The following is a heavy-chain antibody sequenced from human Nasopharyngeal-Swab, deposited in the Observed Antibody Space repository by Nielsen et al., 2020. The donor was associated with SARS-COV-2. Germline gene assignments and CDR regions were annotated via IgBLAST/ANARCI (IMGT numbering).Heavy chain of an antibody. CDR1: GFTFDSHA. D-gene: IGHD3-10*02. J-gene: IGHJ3*02. Sequence: SLKISCAASGFTFDSHAMHWVRQVPGKGLEWVSGISWNSGKIDYADSVKGRFIISRDNAKNSVYLQMNSLRPEDSGFYYCAKDLTRGDYVTSNAFDMWGQGTVVTVSS. CDR3: AKDLTRGDYVTSNAFDM. CDR2: ISWNSGKI. V-gene: IGHV3-9*01.